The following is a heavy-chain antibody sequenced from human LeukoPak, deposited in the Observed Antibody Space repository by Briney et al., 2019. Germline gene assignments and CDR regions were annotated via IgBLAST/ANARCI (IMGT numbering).Heavy chain of an antibody. D-gene: IGHD2-15*01. Sequence: GSLRLSCAASGFIFSSYGMHWVRQAPGKGLEWVAVIWYDGSNKYYSDSVKGRFTISRDNSKNTLYLQMNSLRAEDTAVYYCARADRGSSGGSCPYWGQGTLVTVSS. V-gene: IGHV3-33*01. CDR2: IWYDGSNK. CDR3: ARADRGSSGGSCPY. J-gene: IGHJ4*02. CDR1: GFIFSSYG.